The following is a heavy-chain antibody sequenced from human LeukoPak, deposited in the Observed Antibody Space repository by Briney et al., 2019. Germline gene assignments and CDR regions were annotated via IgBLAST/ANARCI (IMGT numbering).Heavy chain of an antibody. CDR2: ISYDGSNK. D-gene: IGHD6-13*01. Sequence: GGSLRLSCAASGFTFSSYAMHWVRQAPGKGLEWVAVISYDGSNKYYADSVKGRFTISRDNSKNTLYLQMNSLRAEDTAVYYCARVEKQLVLILGAFDIWGQGTMVTVSS. V-gene: IGHV3-30-3*01. CDR3: ARVEKQLVLILGAFDI. CDR1: GFTFSSYA. J-gene: IGHJ3*02.